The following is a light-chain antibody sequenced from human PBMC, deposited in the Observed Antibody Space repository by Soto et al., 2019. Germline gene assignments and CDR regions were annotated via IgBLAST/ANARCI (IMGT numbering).Light chain of an antibody. V-gene: IGKV3-20*01. Sequence: EIVLTQSPGTLSLSPGERATLSCRASQSVSSSYLAWYQQKPGQAPRLLIYGASSRATGIPDRFSGSGSGTDFTLTISRLEPEDFAVYYCQQYGSSRVTFGHGTRLEIK. J-gene: IGKJ5*01. CDR1: QSVSSSY. CDR3: QQYGSSRVT. CDR2: GAS.